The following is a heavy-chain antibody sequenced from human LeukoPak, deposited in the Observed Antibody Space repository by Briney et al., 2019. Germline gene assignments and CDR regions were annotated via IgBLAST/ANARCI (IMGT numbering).Heavy chain of an antibody. CDR1: GGSISSSSYY. V-gene: IGHV4-39*07. Sequence: SETLSLTCTVSGGSISSSSYYWGWIRQPPGKGLECIGSIYYSGSTYYNPSLKSRVTISVDTSKNQFSLKLSSMPAADTAVYYYARGPRHIVVVTGFYYYYYMDVWGKGTTVTVSS. CDR3: ARGPRHIVVVTGFYYYYYMDV. J-gene: IGHJ6*03. D-gene: IGHD2-21*02. CDR2: IYYSGST.